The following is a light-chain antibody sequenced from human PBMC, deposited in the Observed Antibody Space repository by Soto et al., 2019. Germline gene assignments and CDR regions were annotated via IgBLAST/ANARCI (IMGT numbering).Light chain of an antibody. CDR1: QSVSSY. J-gene: IGKJ1*01. Sequence: EIVLTQSPATLSLSPGERATLSCRASQSVSSYLTWHQQKPGQAPRLLIHGASNRATGIPDRFSGSGSGTEFTLTISSLQSEDFAVYYCQQHNVWPATFGQGTKVDIK. CDR3: QQHNVWPAT. V-gene: IGKV3D-15*01. CDR2: GAS.